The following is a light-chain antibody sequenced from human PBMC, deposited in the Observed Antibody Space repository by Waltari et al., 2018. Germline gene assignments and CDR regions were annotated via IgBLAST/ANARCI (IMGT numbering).Light chain of an antibody. CDR2: EVS. CDR3: SSYTSSSTYV. Sequence: QSALTQPASVSGSPGQSITISCTGTSSDVGGSNHVSWYQQHPGKAPKLMIYEVSNRPSGVSNRFSGSKSGNTASLTISGLQAEDEADYYCSSYTSSSTYVFGTGTKVTVL. J-gene: IGLJ1*01. CDR1: SSDVGGSNH. V-gene: IGLV2-14*01.